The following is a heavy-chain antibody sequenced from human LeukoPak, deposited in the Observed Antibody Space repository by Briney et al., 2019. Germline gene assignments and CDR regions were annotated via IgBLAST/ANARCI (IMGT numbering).Heavy chain of an antibody. D-gene: IGHD4-17*01. CDR3: AKALYGDYGRFDY. CDR1: GFTFSTYA. V-gene: IGHV3-23*01. CDR2: ISDGGSDT. Sequence: GGSLRLSCAASGFTFSTYAMSWVRQAPGKGLAWVSTISDGGSDTHYADSVKGRFTISRDDSKNTLYLQMNSLRAEDTAVYYCAKALYGDYGRFDYWGQGTRVTVSS. J-gene: IGHJ4*02.